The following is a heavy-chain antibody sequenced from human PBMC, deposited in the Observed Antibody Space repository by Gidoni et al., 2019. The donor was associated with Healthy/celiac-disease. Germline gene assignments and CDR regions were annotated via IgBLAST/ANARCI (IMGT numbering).Heavy chain of an antibody. J-gene: IGHJ4*02. D-gene: IGHD7-27*01. V-gene: IGHV4-34*01. CDR2: INPSGST. CDR3: ASSGWGSYY. Sequence: QVQLQQWGAGLLKPSETLSLTCAVDGGSFRGYYWSWIRQPPGKGLEWIGGINPSGSTNYNPSLKSRVTISVDTSKNQFSLKLSSVTAADTAVYYCASSGWGSYYWGQGTLVTVSS. CDR1: GGSFRGYY.